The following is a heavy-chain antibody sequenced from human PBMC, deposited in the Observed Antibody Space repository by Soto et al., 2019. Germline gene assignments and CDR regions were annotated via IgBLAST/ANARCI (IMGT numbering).Heavy chain of an antibody. J-gene: IGHJ4*02. Sequence: GVSLRLSCVASGFSLANYPMNWVRQTPGKGLEWISYSSPRGDTIYYADSVEGRFTISRDNARNSLSLHMSSLRDEDSALYYCAKGPHTNVGWPYYFESWGQGVPVTVSS. CDR3: AKGPHTNVGWPYYFES. D-gene: IGHD6-19*01. CDR2: SSPRGDTI. V-gene: IGHV3-48*02. CDR1: GFSLANYP.